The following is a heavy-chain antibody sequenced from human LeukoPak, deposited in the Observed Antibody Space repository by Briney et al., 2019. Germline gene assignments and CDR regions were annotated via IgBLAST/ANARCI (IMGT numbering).Heavy chain of an antibody. J-gene: IGHJ4*02. V-gene: IGHV3-23*01. CDR1: GFTFSSHA. Sequence: PGGSLRLSCAASGFTFSSHAMIWVHQAPRKGLEWISTISGSGDNTYYADSVKGRFTVSRDNSENTVYLQMNSLRVEDTAVYYCARDPRPYGFISRHLMGNWGQGTLVTDSS. CDR2: ISGSGDNT. D-gene: IGHD3-16*02. CDR3: ARDPRPYGFISRHLMGN.